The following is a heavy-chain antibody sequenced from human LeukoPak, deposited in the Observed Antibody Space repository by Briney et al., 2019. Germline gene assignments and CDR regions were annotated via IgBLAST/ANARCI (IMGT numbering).Heavy chain of an antibody. D-gene: IGHD2-21*02. V-gene: IGHV3-48*02. CDR3: ARENIVVVTAIRDAFDI. CDR1: GFTFSSHD. CDR2: ISSGGGTI. Sequence: GGSLRLSCAASGFTFSSHDMNWVRQAPGKGLEWVSYISSGGGTIYYADSVKGRFTISRDNAKNSLCLQMNSLRDEDTAVYYCARENIVVVTAIRDAFDIWGQGTMVTVSS. J-gene: IGHJ3*02.